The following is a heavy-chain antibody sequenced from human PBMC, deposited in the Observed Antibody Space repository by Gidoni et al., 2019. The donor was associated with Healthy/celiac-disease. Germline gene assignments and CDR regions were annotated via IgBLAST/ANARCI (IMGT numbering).Heavy chain of an antibody. D-gene: IGHD2-2*01. CDR1: GFPFRSYA. J-gene: IGHJ6*03. Sequence: QVQLVESGGGVVQPGRSLRLSCAAPGFPFRSYAMPWVPQAPGKGLEWVAVISYDGSNKYYADSVKGRFTISRDNSKNTLYLQMNSLRAEDTAVYYCARDDIVVVPAATRRYYYYYYMDVWGKGTTVTVSS. CDR2: ISYDGSNK. CDR3: ARDDIVVVPAATRRYYYYYYMDV. V-gene: IGHV3-30-3*01.